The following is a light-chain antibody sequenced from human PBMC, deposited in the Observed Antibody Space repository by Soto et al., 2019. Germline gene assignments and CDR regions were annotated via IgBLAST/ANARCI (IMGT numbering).Light chain of an antibody. J-gene: IGKJ4*01. CDR1: QSVSSN. Sequence: IVMTQSPATLSVSPGERATLSCRASQSVSSNLAWYQQRPGQAPRLLIYGASTRATGIPARFSGSGSGTEFSLTISSLQSEDFAVYSCQQYGDWPGAFGGGTKVDIK. V-gene: IGKV3D-15*01. CDR2: GAS. CDR3: QQYGDWPGA.